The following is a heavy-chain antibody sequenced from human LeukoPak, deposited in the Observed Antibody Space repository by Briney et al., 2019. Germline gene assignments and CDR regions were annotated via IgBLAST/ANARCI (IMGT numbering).Heavy chain of an antibody. D-gene: IGHD3-3*01. CDR2: ISAYNGST. CDR3: ARATAYEVYYFDY. CDR1: GYTFTRYG. J-gene: IGHJ4*02. Sequence: ASVKVSCKASGYTFTRYGISWVRQSPGQGLEWMGWISAYNGSTNYAQKLQGRVTMTTDTSTSTAYMELRSLRSDDTAVYYCARATAYEVYYFDYWGQGTLVTVSS. V-gene: IGHV1-18*01.